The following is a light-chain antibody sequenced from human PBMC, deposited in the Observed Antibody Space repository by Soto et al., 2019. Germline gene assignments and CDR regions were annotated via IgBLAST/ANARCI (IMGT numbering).Light chain of an antibody. V-gene: IGKV1-5*03. CDR2: KAS. J-gene: IGKJ2*03. CDR3: QQYNTFFPS. CDR1: QSIATW. Sequence: DIQMTQSPSTLSASVGDRVTITCRASQSIATWLAWYQKKPGEAPNLLIQKASNLESGVPSRFSGSGPGTEFTLTISSLQPDDFATYYCQQYNTFFPSFGQGTKVEMK.